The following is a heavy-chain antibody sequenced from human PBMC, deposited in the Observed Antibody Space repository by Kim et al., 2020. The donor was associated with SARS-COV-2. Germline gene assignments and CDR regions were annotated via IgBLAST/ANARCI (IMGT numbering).Heavy chain of an antibody. CDR3: ARLRATMVRGVFEGMDV. D-gene: IGHD3-10*01. CDR2: IDPSDSYT. Sequence: GESLKISCQGSGYSFTSYWISWVRQMPGKGLEWMGRIDPSDSYTNYSPSFQGHVTISADKSISTAYLQWSSLKASDTAMYYCARLRATMVRGVFEGMDVWGQGTTVTVSS. J-gene: IGHJ6*02. V-gene: IGHV5-10-1*01. CDR1: GYSFTSYW.